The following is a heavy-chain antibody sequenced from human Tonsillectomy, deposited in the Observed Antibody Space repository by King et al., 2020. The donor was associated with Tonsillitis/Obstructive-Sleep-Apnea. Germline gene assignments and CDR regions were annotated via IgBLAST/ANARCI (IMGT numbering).Heavy chain of an antibody. D-gene: IGHD3-3*01. CDR3: AKAPHYDFLSGYPSYYFDY. CDR2: ISGSGGST. CDR1: GFTFSSYA. J-gene: IGHJ4*02. Sequence: VQLVESGGGLVQPGGSLRLSCAASGFTFSSYAMSWVRQAPGKGLEWVSAISGSGGSTYYADSVKGRFTISRDNSKNTLYLQMNSLRAEDTAVYYCAKAPHYDFLSGYPSYYFDYWGQGTLVTVSS. V-gene: IGHV3-23*04.